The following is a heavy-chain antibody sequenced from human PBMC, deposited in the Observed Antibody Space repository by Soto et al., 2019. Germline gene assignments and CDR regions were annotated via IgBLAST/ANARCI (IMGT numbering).Heavy chain of an antibody. CDR3: VSQRTTVPTQAYFDY. D-gene: IGHD1-7*01. CDR2: VYCSGRS. CDR1: GGSVTNSSYY. Sequence: SETLSLTCTVSGGSVTNSSYYWGWMRQSPGKGLEWIVSVYCSGRSYSKSSVKSRVTISVDTSKNRFSLSLNSVTASDTAVYFCVSQRTTVPTQAYFDYWGQGTLVTVSS. J-gene: IGHJ4*02. V-gene: IGHV4-39*01.